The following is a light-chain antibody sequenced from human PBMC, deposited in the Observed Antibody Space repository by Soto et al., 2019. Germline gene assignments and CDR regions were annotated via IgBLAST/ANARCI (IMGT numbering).Light chain of an antibody. Sequence: DITLTQSPSSLSASAGDRVTITCRASQSINSYLNWYQQKPGRAPKLLIYAASTLHSGVPSRFNGSESGTDFTLTVSGLQAEDFATYYCQQSYNPPPTFGQGTKVEI. CDR2: AAS. V-gene: IGKV1-39*01. J-gene: IGKJ1*01. CDR1: QSINSY. CDR3: QQSYNPPPT.